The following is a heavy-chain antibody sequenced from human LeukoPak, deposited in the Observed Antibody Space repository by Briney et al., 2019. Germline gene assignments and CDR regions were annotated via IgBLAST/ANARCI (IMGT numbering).Heavy chain of an antibody. J-gene: IGHJ4*02. D-gene: IGHD3-10*01. CDR3: AKAAHRAYYFDY. Sequence: GGSLRLSCAASGFTFSSYAMSWVRQAPGKGLEWVSDISGSGSSPYYADSVKGRFTISRDNSKNTLYLQMNSLKAEDTAVYYCAKAAHRAYYFDYWGQGTLVTVSS. CDR1: GFTFSSYA. V-gene: IGHV3-23*01. CDR2: ISGSGSSP.